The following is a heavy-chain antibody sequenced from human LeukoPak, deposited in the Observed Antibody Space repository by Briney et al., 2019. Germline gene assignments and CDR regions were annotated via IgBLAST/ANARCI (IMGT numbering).Heavy chain of an antibody. Sequence: SETLSLTCTVSGGSISSSSYYWGWIRQPPGKGLEWIGSIYYSGSTYYNPSLKSRVTISVDTSKNQFSLKLSSVTAADTAVYYCARHGSWQTGWFDPWGQGTLVTVSS. J-gene: IGHJ5*02. CDR3: ARHGSWQTGWFDP. CDR1: GGSISSSSYY. V-gene: IGHV4-39*01. D-gene: IGHD6-13*01. CDR2: IYYSGST.